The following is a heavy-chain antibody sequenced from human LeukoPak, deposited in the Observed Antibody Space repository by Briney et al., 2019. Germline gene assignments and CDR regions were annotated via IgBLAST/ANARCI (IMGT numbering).Heavy chain of an antibody. J-gene: IGHJ4*02. CDR1: GGSITTDNYY. D-gene: IGHD2-21*02. V-gene: IGHV4-39*01. CDR2: LYYGGST. Sequence: PSETLSLTCTVSGGSITTDNYYWDWIRQSPGRGLEWIGSLYYGGSTYYNPSLKSRVTISVDTSKNQFSLKLSSVTAADTAVYYCARIQVAYCGGDCYSKYYFDYWGQGTLVTVSS. CDR3: ARIQVAYCGGDCYSKYYFDY.